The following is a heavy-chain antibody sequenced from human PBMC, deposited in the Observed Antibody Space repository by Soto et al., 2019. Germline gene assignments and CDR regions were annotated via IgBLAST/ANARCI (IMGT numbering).Heavy chain of an antibody. V-gene: IGHV3-23*01. CDR2: IRGTNGNT. J-gene: IGHJ5*02. Sequence: EVQLLESGGGLVQPGGSLRLSCAASGFTFSSSAMSWVRQAPGKGLEWVSAIRGTNGNTHYAESVKGRLTISRDNSKNTLYLKMNFLRAEDTAVYYCAQCTVAPIVTSGWCNWLDPWGQGTLVIVSS. D-gene: IGHD6-19*01. CDR1: GFTFSSSA. CDR3: AQCTVAPIVTSGWCNWLDP.